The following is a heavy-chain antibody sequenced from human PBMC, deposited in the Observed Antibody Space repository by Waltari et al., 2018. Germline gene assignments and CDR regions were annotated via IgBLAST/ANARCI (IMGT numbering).Heavy chain of an antibody. V-gene: IGHV4-39*01. CDR1: GGSISSSTDY. J-gene: IGHJ5*02. Sequence: QLQLQESGPGLVKPSETLSLTCSVSGGSISSSTDYWGWIRQPPGQGLEWIGNIYYSGSTYYNPSLKSRVTISIDTSKNQFSLKLSSVTAADTAVYYCARRPLVVVPAAVRGGFDPWGQGTLVTVSS. CDR2: IYYSGST. CDR3: ARRPLVVVPAAVRGGFDP. D-gene: IGHD2-2*01.